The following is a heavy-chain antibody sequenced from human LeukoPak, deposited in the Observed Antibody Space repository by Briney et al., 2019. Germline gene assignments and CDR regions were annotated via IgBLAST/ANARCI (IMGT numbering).Heavy chain of an antibody. CDR1: GFTFRNYR. Sequence: PGGSLRLSCTGSGFTFRNYRMNWVRQAPGKGLEWISYSNAAGSPVSYAESVQGRFTISRDNAKNSLYLEMNSLRDDDTAVYYCARDRSLSVAGTFDFWGQGSLVTVSS. D-gene: IGHD6-19*01. V-gene: IGHV3-48*02. CDR2: SNAAGSPV. J-gene: IGHJ4*02. CDR3: ARDRSLSVAGTFDF.